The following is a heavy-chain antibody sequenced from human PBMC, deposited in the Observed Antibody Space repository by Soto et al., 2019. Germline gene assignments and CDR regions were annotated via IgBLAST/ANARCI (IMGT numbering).Heavy chain of an antibody. Sequence: PTXVNPTQPLTLTCTFSGFSLSTSGVAVGWIRQPRGKTLEWFALIYWNDDKRYSTSLKSRLTITKDASKNQVVLTMNNMETVDTDTYFCAHDSSGWLFIFDYWGQGIPATVS. J-gene: IGHJ4*02. CDR1: GFSLSTSGVA. D-gene: IGHD6-19*01. CDR3: AHDSSGWLFIFDY. CDR2: IYWNDDK. V-gene: IGHV2-5*01.